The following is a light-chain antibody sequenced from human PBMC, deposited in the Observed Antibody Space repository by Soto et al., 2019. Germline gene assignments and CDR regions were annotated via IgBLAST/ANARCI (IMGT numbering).Light chain of an antibody. CDR1: QSISSSF. CDR2: AAS. Sequence: DIQMTQSPSTLSASVGDRVTITCRASQSISSSFLNWYQQKPGKAPKLLIYAASTLQSGVPSRFSGSGSGRDLTLTISSLQPEDFATYYCLLDYAYFWAFGQGTKVDI. CDR3: LLDYAYFWA. J-gene: IGKJ1*01. V-gene: IGKV1-39*01.